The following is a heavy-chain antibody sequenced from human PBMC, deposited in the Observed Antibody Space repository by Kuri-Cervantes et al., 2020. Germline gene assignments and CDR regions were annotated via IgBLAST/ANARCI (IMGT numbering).Heavy chain of an antibody. D-gene: IGHD3-10*01. CDR3: VTGNSGTAGFDY. J-gene: IGHJ4*02. CDR1: GFTFSSYA. CDR2: ISYDRSNK. Sequence: GESLKISCAASGFTFSSYAMHWVHQAPGKGLEWVAVISYDRSNKYYADSVKGRFTISRDNSKNTLYLQMNSLRAEDTAVYYCVTGNSGTAGFDYWGQGTLVTVSS. V-gene: IGHV3-30-3*01.